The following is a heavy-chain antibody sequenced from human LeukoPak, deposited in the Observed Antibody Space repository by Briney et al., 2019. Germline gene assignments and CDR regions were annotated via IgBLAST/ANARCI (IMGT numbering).Heavy chain of an antibody. CDR2: IYYSGST. J-gene: IGHJ4*02. Sequence: PSETLSLTCTVSGGSISSYYWSWIRQPPGKGLEWIGYIYYSGSTNYNPSLKSRVTISVDTSKNQFSLKLSSVTAADTAVYYCARHPATDGSGVDYWGQGTLVTVSS. CDR3: ARHPATDGSGVDY. D-gene: IGHD3-10*01. CDR1: GGSISSYY. V-gene: IGHV4-59*08.